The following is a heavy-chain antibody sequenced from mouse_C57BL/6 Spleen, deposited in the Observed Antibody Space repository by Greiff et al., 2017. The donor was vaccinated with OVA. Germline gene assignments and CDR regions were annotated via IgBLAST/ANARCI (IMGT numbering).Heavy chain of an antibody. CDR2: INPSSGYT. V-gene: IGHV1-4*01. CDR1: GYTFTSYT. J-gene: IGHJ2*01. D-gene: IGHD1-1*01. CDR3: ARGDYYGSSYLLTGSFDY. Sequence: LQESGAELARPGASVKMSCKASGYTFTSYTMHWVKQRPGQGLEWIGYINPSSGYTKYNQKFKDKATLTADKSSSTAYMQLSSLTSEDSAVYYCARGDYYGSSYLLTGSFDYWGQGTTLTVSS.